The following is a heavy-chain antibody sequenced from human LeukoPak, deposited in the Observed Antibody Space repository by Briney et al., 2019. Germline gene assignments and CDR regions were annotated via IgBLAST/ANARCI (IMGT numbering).Heavy chain of an antibody. D-gene: IGHD3-22*01. CDR2: IKSKTDGGTT. V-gene: IGHV3-15*01. Sequence: GGSLRLSCAASGFTFSNAWMSWVRQAPGKGLEWVGRIKSKTDGGTTDYAAPVKGRLTISRDDSKNTLYLQMNSLKTEDTAVYYCTTVNYYDSSGYSLRRYYFDYWGQGTLVTVSS. J-gene: IGHJ4*02. CDR1: GFTFSNAW. CDR3: TTVNYYDSSGYSLRRYYFDY.